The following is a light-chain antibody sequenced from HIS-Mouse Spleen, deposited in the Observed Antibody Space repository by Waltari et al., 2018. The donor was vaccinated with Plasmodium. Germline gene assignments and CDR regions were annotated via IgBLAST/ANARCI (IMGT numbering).Light chain of an antibody. CDR1: QSVSSN. J-gene: IGKJ3*01. Sequence: EIVMTQSPATLSVSPGERATLSGRASQSVSSNLAWYQQKPGQAPRLLIYGASTRATGIPARFSGSESGTEFTLTISSLQSEDFAVYYCQQYNNWSFTFGPGTKVDIK. V-gene: IGKV3-15*01. CDR3: QQYNNWSFT. CDR2: GAS.